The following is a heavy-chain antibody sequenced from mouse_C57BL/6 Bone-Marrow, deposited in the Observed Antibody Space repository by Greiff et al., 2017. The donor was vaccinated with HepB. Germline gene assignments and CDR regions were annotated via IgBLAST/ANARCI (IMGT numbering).Heavy chain of an antibody. V-gene: IGHV5-15*01. CDR3: ARRGTTVVGYYAMDY. J-gene: IGHJ4*01. CDR2: ISNLAYRI. CDR1: GFTFSDYG. D-gene: IGHD1-1*01. Sequence: EVQGVESGGGLVQPGGSLKLSCAASGFTFSDYGMAWVRQAPRKGPEWVAFISNLAYRIYYADTVTGRFTISRENAKNTLYLEVSSLRSEDTAMYYCARRGTTVVGYYAMDYWGQGTSVTVSS.